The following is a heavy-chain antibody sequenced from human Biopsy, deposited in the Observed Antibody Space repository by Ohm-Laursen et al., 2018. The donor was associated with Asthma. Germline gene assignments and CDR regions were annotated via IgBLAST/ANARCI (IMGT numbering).Heavy chain of an antibody. J-gene: IGHJ6*02. D-gene: IGHD4-17*01. Sequence: SQTLSLTCPVGGAYIGSRDHHWSWIRQSPGTGLEWIGFVFWSGTTHYNRSLERRLSISIDTTRNEFSMTLRSVTAADTAAYFCARVASYGDLYFGIDVWGPGTTVSVS. CDR1: GAYIGSRDHH. CDR3: ARVASYGDLYFGIDV. CDR2: VFWSGTT. V-gene: IGHV4-30-4*01.